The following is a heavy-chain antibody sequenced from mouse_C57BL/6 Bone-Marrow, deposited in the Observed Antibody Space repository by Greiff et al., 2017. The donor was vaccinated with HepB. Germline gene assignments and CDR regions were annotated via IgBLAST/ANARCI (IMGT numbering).Heavy chain of an antibody. D-gene: IGHD1-1*01. V-gene: IGHV1-81*01. CDR2: IYPRSGNT. J-gene: IGHJ1*03. CDR1: GYTFTSYG. Sequence: QVQLQQSGAELARPGASVKLSCKASGYTFTSYGISWVKQRTGQGLEWIGEIYPRSGNTYYNEKFKGKATLTADKSSSTAYMELRSLTSEDSAVYFCARSRKFITTRWYFDVWGTGTTVTVSS. CDR3: ARSRKFITTRWYFDV.